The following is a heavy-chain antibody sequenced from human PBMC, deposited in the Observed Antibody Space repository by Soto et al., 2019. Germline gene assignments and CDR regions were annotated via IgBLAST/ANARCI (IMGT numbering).Heavy chain of an antibody. CDR1: GGTFSSYA. Sequence: SVKVSCKASGGTFSSYAISCVRQAPGQGLEWMGGIIPIFGTANYAQKFQGRVTITADESTSTAYMGLSSLRSEDTAVYYCARGPPRVTANWFDPWGQGTLVTVSS. V-gene: IGHV1-69*13. CDR2: IIPIFGTA. D-gene: IGHD5-18*01. J-gene: IGHJ5*02. CDR3: ARGPPRVTANWFDP.